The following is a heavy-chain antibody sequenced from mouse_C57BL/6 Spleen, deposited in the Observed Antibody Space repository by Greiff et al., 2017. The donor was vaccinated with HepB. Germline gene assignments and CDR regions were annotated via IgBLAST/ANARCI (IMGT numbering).Heavy chain of an antibody. CDR2: IYPGDGDT. CDR1: GYAFSSSW. CDR3: ARRLVALYAMDY. D-gene: IGHD1-1*01. J-gene: IGHJ4*01. Sequence: VQVVESGPELVKPGASVKISCKASGYAFSSSWMNWVKQRPGKGLEWIGRIYPGDGDTNYNGKFKGKATLTADKSSSTAYMQLSSLTSEDSAVYVCARRLVALYAMDYWGQGTSVTVSS. V-gene: IGHV1-82*01.